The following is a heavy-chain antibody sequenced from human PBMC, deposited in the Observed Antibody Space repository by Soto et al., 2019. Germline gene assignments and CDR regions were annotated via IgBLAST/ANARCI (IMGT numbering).Heavy chain of an antibody. J-gene: IGHJ6*02. CDR3: ARDCSGGTCFPGMDV. D-gene: IGHD2-15*01. V-gene: IGHV3-21*01. Sequence: LRLSCAASGFTFNTYTMNWVRQAPGKGLEWLSSISSSNYIFYADSVRGRFTSSRDNARSSMYLQINSLRDEDTAVYFCARDCSGGTCFPGMDVWGQGTTVTVSS. CDR2: ISSSNYI. CDR1: GFTFNTYT.